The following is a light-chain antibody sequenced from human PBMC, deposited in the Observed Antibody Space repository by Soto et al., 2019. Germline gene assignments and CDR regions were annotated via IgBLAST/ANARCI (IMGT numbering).Light chain of an antibody. J-gene: IGKJ1*01. Sequence: EIVLAQSPGTLSLSPGERATLSCMASQSVSSSYLAWYQQKPGQAPRLLIYGASSRATGIPDRFSGSGSGKDFTLTISTLEPADFAVYYCQQYGSSPPWTFGQGTKVDIK. CDR3: QQYGSSPPWT. CDR2: GAS. V-gene: IGKV3-20*01. CDR1: QSVSSSY.